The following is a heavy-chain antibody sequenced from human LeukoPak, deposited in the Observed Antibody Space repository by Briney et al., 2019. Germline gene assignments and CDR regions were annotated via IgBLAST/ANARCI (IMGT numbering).Heavy chain of an antibody. CDR1: GFTFSNFW. J-gene: IGHJ3*02. Sequence: GGSLRLSCVASGFTFSNFWMSWVRQVPGKGLEWVANIKQDGSEKYYVDSVKGRFTISRDNAKNSLYLQMNSLRAEGTAVYYCARVEYCYGGSCYYWSFDIWGQGTMVTVSS. CDR2: IKQDGSEK. V-gene: IGHV3-7*01. CDR3: ARVEYCYGGSCYYWSFDI. D-gene: IGHD2-15*01.